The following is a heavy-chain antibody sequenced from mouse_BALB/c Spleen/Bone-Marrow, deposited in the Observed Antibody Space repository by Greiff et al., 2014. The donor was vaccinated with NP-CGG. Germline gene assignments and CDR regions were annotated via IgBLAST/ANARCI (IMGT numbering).Heavy chain of an antibody. J-gene: IGHJ4*01. V-gene: IGHV3-1*02. CDR3: ARRGDYYGNYADY. CDR1: GYSITSGYS. Sequence: EVKLMESGPDLVKPSQSLSLTCTVTGYSITSGYSWHWIRQFPGNKLEWMGYIRYSGCTNYNPSLKSRFSITRDTSKNHFFLQLNSVTTEDTATYYCARRGDYYGNYADYWGQRTPVTVSS. CDR2: IRYSGCT. D-gene: IGHD2-1*01.